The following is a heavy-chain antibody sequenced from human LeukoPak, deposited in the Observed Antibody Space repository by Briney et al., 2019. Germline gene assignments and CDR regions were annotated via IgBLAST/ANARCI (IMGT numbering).Heavy chain of an antibody. D-gene: IGHD2-21*02. Sequence: ASVKVSCKASGYTFTGYYVHWVRQAPGQGLEWVGRINPNSGDTNYAQKFQGRVTMTRDTSIGTAYMELSRLRSDDTAVYYCARDYCGGDCFPDYWGQGTLVTVSS. V-gene: IGHV1-2*06. CDR1: GYTFTGYY. CDR3: ARDYCGGDCFPDY. CDR2: INPNSGDT. J-gene: IGHJ4*02.